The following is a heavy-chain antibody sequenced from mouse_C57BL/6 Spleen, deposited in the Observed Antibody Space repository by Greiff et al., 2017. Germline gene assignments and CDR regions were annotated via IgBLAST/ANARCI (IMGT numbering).Heavy chain of an antibody. CDR3: ARGGVKLTGTFARYFDV. V-gene: IGHV14-3*01. D-gene: IGHD4-1*01. Sequence: EVQLQQSVAELVRPGASVKLSCTASGFNIKNTYMHWVKQRPEQGLEWIGRIDPANGNTKYAPKFQGKATITADTSSNTAYMQLSSLTSEDTAIYYCARGGVKLTGTFARYFDVGGTGTTVTVSS. J-gene: IGHJ1*03. CDR2: IDPANGNT. CDR1: GFNIKNTY.